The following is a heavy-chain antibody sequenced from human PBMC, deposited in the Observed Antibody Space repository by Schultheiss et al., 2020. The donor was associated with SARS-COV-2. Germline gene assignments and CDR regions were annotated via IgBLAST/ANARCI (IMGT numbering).Heavy chain of an antibody. CDR2: IKQDGSQK. D-gene: IGHD5-12*01. Sequence: GGSLRLSCVASGFTFSSFWMSWYRHVPGRGLEWVANIKQDGSQKNYVDSVMGRFTISRDNAKTSLYLQMSRLRAEDTAVYYCAGGPGWLPVSWGQGTLVTVSS. CDR3: AGGPGWLPVS. CDR1: GFTFSSFW. J-gene: IGHJ5*02. V-gene: IGHV3-7*01.